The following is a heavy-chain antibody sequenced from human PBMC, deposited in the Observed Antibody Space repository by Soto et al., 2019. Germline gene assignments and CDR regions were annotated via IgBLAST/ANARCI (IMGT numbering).Heavy chain of an antibody. V-gene: IGHV1-8*01. D-gene: IGHD6-6*01. CDR2: MNPNSGNT. J-gene: IGHJ6*03. CDR3: ARDIAARPDYYYYMDV. CDR1: GYTFTSYD. Sequence: ASVKVSCKASGYTFTSYDINWVRQATGQGLEWMGWMNPNSGNTGYAHKFQGRVTMTRNTSISTAYMELSSLRSEDTAVYYCARDIAARPDYYYYMDVWGKGTTVTVSS.